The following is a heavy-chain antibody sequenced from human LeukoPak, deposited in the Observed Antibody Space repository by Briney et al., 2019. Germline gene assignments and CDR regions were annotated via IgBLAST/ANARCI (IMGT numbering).Heavy chain of an antibody. V-gene: IGHV3-66*01. J-gene: IGHJ4*02. CDR2: IYSGGST. Sequence: SGGSLRLSCAASGFTVSSNYMSWVRQAPGKGLEWVSVIYSGGSTYYADSVKGRFTISRDNSKNTLYLQMNSLRAEDTAVYYCAKDFATVVTGEFDYWGQGTLVTVSS. D-gene: IGHD4-23*01. CDR3: AKDFATVVTGEFDY. CDR1: GFTVSSNY.